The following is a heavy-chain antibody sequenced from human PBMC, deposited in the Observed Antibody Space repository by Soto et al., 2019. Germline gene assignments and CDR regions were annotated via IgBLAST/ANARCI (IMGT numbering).Heavy chain of an antibody. CDR1: DGSLSNYY. D-gene: IGHD3-3*01. J-gene: IGHJ5*02. CDR2: INHSGSS. CDR3: ARKLRFLGGNWLDP. V-gene: IGHV4-34*01. Sequence: SETLSLTCGVHDGSLSNYYWNWIRQPPGKGLEWIGEINHSGSSVYNPSLKSRVTISVDTSKNQFSLTLTSVTAADTGVYFCARKLRFLGGNWLDPWGQGNLVTVSS.